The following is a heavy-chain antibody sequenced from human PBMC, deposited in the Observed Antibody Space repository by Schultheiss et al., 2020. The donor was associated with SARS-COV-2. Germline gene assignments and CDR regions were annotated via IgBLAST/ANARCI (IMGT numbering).Heavy chain of an antibody. Sequence: SQTLSLTCAVSGGSISSGGYSWSWIRQPPGKGLEWIGYIYYSGSTYYNPSLKSRVTISVDTSKNQFSLKLSSVTAADTAVYYCARVVAAMVFWFDPWGQGTLVIVSS. V-gene: IGHV4-30-4*07. CDR3: ARVVAAMVFWFDP. CDR2: IYYSGST. J-gene: IGHJ5*02. CDR1: GGSISSGGYS. D-gene: IGHD2-15*01.